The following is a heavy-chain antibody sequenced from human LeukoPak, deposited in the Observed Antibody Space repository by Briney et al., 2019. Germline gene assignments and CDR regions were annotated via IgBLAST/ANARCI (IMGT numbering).Heavy chain of an antibody. CDR3: ARDVTIFGVVILHNWLDP. CDR1: GYTFTGYY. CDR2: INPNSGGT. J-gene: IGHJ5*02. D-gene: IGHD3-3*01. V-gene: IGHV1-2*02. Sequence: GASVNVSCKASGYTFTGYYMHWVRQAPGQGLEWMGWINPNSGGTNYAQKFQGRVTMTRDTSISTAYMELSRLRSDDTAVYYCARDVTIFGVVILHNWLDPWGQGTLVTVSS.